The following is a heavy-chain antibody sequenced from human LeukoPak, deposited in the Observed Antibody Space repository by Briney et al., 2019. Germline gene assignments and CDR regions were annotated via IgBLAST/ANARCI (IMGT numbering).Heavy chain of an antibody. CDR2: VWFDSSHK. J-gene: IGHJ6*02. CDR3: ASSSGSPSLVYYYYGMDV. D-gene: IGHD1-26*01. CDR1: GFSFSRHG. V-gene: IGHV3-33*01. Sequence: PGGSLRLSCAASGFSFSRHGMHWVRQAPGKGLEWVAVVWFDSSHKYYADSVRGRFTISRDNSKNTLYLQMNSLRAEDTAVYYCASSSGSPSLVYYYYGMDVWGQGTTVTVSS.